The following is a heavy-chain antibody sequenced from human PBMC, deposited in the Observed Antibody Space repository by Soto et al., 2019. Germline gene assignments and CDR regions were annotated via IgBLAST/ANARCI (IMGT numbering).Heavy chain of an antibody. V-gene: IGHV5-10-1*01. Sequence: PGESLKISCKGSGYSFTSYWISWVRQMPGKGLEWMGRIDPSDSYTNYSPSFQGHVTISADKSISTAYLQWSSLKASDTAMYYCARASPEGVVVVPAPLSIWFDPWGQGTLVTVSS. CDR3: ARASPEGVVVVPAPLSIWFDP. CDR2: IDPSDSYT. D-gene: IGHD2-2*01. CDR1: GYSFTSYW. J-gene: IGHJ5*02.